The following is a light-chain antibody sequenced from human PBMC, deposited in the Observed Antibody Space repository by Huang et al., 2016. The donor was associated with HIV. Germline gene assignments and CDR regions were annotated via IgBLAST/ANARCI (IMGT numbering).Light chain of an antibody. Sequence: IVITQSPLSLPVTPGESASISCRSSQSLLHSHGYNYLDWYLQKPGQAPQLLISLSSTRASGVPDRFSASGSVTDFTLKISRVQAEDVGVYFCMQALQTPRTFGQGTRLEIK. CDR2: LSS. J-gene: IGKJ5*01. V-gene: IGKV2-28*01. CDR1: QSLLHSHGYNY. CDR3: MQALQTPRT.